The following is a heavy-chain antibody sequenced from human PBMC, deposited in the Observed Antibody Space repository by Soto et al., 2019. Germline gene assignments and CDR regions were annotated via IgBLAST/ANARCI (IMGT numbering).Heavy chain of an antibody. D-gene: IGHD3-9*01. V-gene: IGHV1-3*05. CDR1: GYTFTSYA. CDR2: INAGNGNT. Sequence: QVQLVQSGAEEKKPGASVKVSCKASGYTFTSYAMHWVRQAPGQRLEWMGWINAGNGNTKYSQKFQGRVTITRDTSASTAYMELSSLRSEDTAVYYCARDPNDILTGWGGSAYYGMDVWGQGTTVTVSS. J-gene: IGHJ6*02. CDR3: ARDPNDILTGWGGSAYYGMDV.